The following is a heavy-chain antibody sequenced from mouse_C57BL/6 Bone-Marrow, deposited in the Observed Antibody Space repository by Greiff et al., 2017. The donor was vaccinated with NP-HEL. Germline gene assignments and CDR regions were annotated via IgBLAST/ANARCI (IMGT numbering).Heavy chain of an antibody. CDR1: GFTFSSYG. J-gene: IGHJ4*01. CDR3: ARHRKGYYAIDY. Sequence: EVKLVESGGDLVKPGGSLKLSCAASGFTFSSYGMSWVRQTPDKRLEWVATISSGGSYTYYPDSVKGRFTISRDNAKNTLYLQMSSLKSEDTAMYYCARHRKGYYAIDYWGQGTSVTVSS. CDR2: ISSGGSYT. V-gene: IGHV5-6*01.